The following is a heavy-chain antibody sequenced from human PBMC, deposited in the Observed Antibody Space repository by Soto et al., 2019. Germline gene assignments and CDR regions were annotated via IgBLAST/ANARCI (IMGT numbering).Heavy chain of an antibody. CDR2: IKSKTDGGTT. D-gene: IGHD1-20*01. CDR3: TTGQTKLRITGTDY. Sequence: LGGSLSLSCAASGFTFSNAWMSWVRQAPGKGLEWVGRIKSKTDGGTTDYAAPVKGRFTISRDDSKNTLYLQMNSLKTEDTAVYYCTTGQTKLRITGTDYWGQGTLVTVSS. V-gene: IGHV3-15*01. J-gene: IGHJ4*02. CDR1: GFTFSNAW.